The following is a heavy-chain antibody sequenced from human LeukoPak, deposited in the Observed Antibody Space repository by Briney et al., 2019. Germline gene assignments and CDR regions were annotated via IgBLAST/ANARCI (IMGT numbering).Heavy chain of an antibody. V-gene: IGHV3-73*01. J-gene: IGHJ5*02. CDR3: TRDGGTYNWFDP. D-gene: IGHD1-26*01. CDR1: GFTFSGSA. Sequence: RPGGSLKLSCAASGFTFSGSAIHWVRQSSGKGLEGVGQIDKKDKGYATATAYAASVKGRFTISRDDSINTAYLQMKSLKTEDTALYYCTRDGGTYNWFDPWGQGTLVTVSS. CDR2: IDKKDKGYAT.